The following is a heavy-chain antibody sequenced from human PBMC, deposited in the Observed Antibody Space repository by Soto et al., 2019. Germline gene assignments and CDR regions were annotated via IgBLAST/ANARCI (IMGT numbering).Heavy chain of an antibody. V-gene: IGHV4-34*01. D-gene: IGHD3-3*01. CDR3: ARGRSYDFWSGYYVY. Sequence: NPSETLSLTCAVYGGSFSGYYWSWIRQPPGKGLEWIGEINHSGSTNYNPSLKSRVTISVDTSKNQFSLKLSSVTAADTAVYYCARGRSYDFWSGYYVYWGQGTLVTVSS. CDR2: INHSGST. J-gene: IGHJ4*02. CDR1: GGSFSGYY.